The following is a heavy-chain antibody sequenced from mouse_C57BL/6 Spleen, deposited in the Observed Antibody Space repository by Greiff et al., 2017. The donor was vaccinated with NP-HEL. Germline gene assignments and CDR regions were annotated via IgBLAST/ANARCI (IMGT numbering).Heavy chain of an antibody. CDR3: ARIYSSYWYFDV. Sequence: EVKVVESGGGLVQPGGSLKLSCAASGFTFSDYYMYWVRQTPEKRLEWVAYISNGGGSTYYPDTVKGRFTISRDNAKNTLYLQMSRLKSEDTAMYYCARIYSSYWYFDVWGTGTTVTVSS. J-gene: IGHJ1*03. CDR1: GFTFSDYY. D-gene: IGHD2-12*01. CDR2: ISNGGGST. V-gene: IGHV5-12*01.